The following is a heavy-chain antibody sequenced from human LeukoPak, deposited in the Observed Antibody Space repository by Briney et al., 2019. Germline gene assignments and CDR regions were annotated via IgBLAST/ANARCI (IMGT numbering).Heavy chain of an antibody. D-gene: IGHD3-22*01. V-gene: IGHV3-74*01. J-gene: IGHJ4*02. CDR2: ISSDGSTT. Sequence: TGGSLRLSCAASGSTFGSYWMHGVRQAPGKVLLWVSRISSDGSTTNYADSVKGRFTISRDNAKNTLYLQMTSLRAEDTAVYYCAKDVVRYYDSSGEDYFDYWGQGTLVTVSS. CDR3: AKDVVRYYDSSGEDYFDY. CDR1: GSTFGSYW.